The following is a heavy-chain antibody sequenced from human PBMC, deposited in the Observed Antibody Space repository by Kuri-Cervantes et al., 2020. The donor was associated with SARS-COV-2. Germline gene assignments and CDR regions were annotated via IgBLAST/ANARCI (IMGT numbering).Heavy chain of an antibody. CDR1: EFSISDNY. J-gene: IGHJ4*02. CDR3: ARALYYYDSRGPIDY. V-gene: IGHV3-53*01. CDR2: IDSGGNT. D-gene: IGHD3-22*01. Sequence: GESLKISCAASEFSISDNYMSWVRQAPGKGLEWVSTIDSGGNTNYADSVKGRFTVSRDNSKNTLHLRMNGLRAEDTAVYYCARALYYYDSRGPIDYWGQGTLVTVSS.